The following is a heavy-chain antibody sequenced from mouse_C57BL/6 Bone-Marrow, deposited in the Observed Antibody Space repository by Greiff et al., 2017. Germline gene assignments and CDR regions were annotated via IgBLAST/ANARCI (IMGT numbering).Heavy chain of an antibody. D-gene: IGHD6-2*01. J-gene: IGHJ2*01. CDR3: ATLNSLFDY. Sequence: QVQLKESGAELARPGASVKMSCKASGYTFTSYTMHWVKQRPGQGLEWIGYINPSSGYTKYNQKFKDKATLTADKSSSTAYMQLSSLTSEYSAVYYCATLNSLFDYWGQGTTLTVSS. CDR1: GYTFTSYT. CDR2: INPSSGYT. V-gene: IGHV1-4*01.